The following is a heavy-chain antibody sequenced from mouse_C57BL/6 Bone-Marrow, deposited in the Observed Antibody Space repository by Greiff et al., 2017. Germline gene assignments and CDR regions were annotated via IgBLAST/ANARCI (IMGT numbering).Heavy chain of an antibody. CDR2: IRNKANGYTT. CDR3: ARLLLYFDY. Sequence: EVKVVESGGGLVQPGGSLSLSCAASGFTFTDYYMSWVRQPPGKALEWLGFIRNKANGYTTEYSASVKGRFTISRDNSQSILYLQMNALRAEDSATYYCARLLLYFDYWRQGTTLTVSS. J-gene: IGHJ2*01. CDR1: GFTFTDYY. D-gene: IGHD1-1*01. V-gene: IGHV7-3*01.